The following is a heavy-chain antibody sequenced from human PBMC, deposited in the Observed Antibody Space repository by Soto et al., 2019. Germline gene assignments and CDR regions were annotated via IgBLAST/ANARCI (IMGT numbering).Heavy chain of an antibody. J-gene: IGHJ3*02. V-gene: IGHV4-34*01. D-gene: IGHD3-3*01. CDR1: GGSFSGYY. CDR2: INHSGST. CDR3: ARVIKEGFLEWLSPPGAFDI. Sequence: SETLSLTCAVYGGSFSGYYWSWIRQPPGKGLEWIGEINHSGSTNYNPSLKSRVTISVDTSKNQFSLKLSSVTAADTAVYYCARVIKEGFLEWLSPPGAFDIWGQGTXVTVSS.